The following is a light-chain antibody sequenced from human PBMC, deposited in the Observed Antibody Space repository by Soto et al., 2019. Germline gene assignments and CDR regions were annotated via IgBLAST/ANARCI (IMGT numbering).Light chain of an antibody. CDR3: QQSYNTPIT. Sequence: DIQMTQSPSSLSASVGDRVTINCRASQNINTYLNWFQQKPGKAPKLLISGASSLQTGVPSRFSGSGSGTDFTLTISSLQPEDFASYYCQQSYNTPITFGQGTRLEIK. V-gene: IGKV1-39*01. J-gene: IGKJ5*01. CDR1: QNINTY. CDR2: GAS.